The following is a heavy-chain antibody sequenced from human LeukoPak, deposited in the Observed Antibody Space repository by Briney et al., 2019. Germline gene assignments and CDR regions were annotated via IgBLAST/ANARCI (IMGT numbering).Heavy chain of an antibody. V-gene: IGHV4-39*07. J-gene: IGHJ4*02. D-gene: IGHD4-17*01. CDR1: GGSISSSSYY. Sequence: SETLSLTCTVSGGSISSSSYYWGWIRQPPGKGLEWIGSIYYSGSTYYNPSLKSRVTISVDTSKNQFSLKLSSVTAADTAVYYCARDSTVTPHFDYWGQGTLVTVSS. CDR3: ARDSTVTPHFDY. CDR2: IYYSGST.